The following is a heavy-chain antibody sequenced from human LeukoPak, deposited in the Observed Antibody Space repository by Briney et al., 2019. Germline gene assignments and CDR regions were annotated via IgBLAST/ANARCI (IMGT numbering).Heavy chain of an antibody. V-gene: IGHV3-74*01. Sequence: PGGSLRLSCAASGFTFSTYSMHWVRQAPGKGLLWVSRINSDGSSTNYADSVKGRFTIPRDNANNTLYLQMNSLRAEDTAVYYCAPTSSGWDAFHIWGQGTMVTVSS. CDR3: APTSSGWDAFHI. CDR1: GFTFSTYS. J-gene: IGHJ3*02. CDR2: INSDGSST. D-gene: IGHD3-22*01.